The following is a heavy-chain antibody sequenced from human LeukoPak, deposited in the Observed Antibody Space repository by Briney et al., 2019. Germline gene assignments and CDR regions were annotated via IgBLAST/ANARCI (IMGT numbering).Heavy chain of an antibody. V-gene: IGHV4-59*01. J-gene: IGHJ3*02. Sequence: SETLSLTCTVSGGSISSYYWSWIRQPPGKGLEWIGYIYYSGSTNYNPSLKSRVTISVDTSKNQFSLKLSSVTAADTAVYYCARRAGYYYDSSGLDIWGQGTMVTVSS. CDR1: GGSISSYY. D-gene: IGHD3-22*01. CDR2: IYYSGST. CDR3: ARRAGYYYDSSGLDI.